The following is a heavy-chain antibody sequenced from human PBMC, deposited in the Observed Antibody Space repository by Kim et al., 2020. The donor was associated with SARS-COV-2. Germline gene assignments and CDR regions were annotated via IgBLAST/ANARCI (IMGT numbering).Heavy chain of an antibody. V-gene: IGHV3-9*01. Sequence: SLRLSCAASGFTFDDYAMEWVRQAPGKGLEWVAGITWNSGSIGYADSVKGRFAISRDNAKNSLYLQMNSLRTEDTALYYCAGWSYYGMDVWGQGTTGTVSS. CDR3: AGWSYYGMDV. CDR1: GFTFDDYA. D-gene: IGHD6-19*01. J-gene: IGHJ6*02. CDR2: ITWNSGSI.